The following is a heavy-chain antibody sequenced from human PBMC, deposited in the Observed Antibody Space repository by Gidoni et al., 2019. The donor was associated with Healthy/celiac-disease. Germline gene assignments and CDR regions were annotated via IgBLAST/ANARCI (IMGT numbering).Heavy chain of an antibody. D-gene: IGHD5-12*01. CDR3: ARAGAGYSGYGYY. J-gene: IGHJ4*02. CDR1: GFPFDDYG. V-gene: IGHV3-20*04. CDR2: SNCNGGST. Sequence: EVQLVESGGGVVRPGGSLRLSCAASGFPFDDYGMSWVRQAPGKGLGWVSGSNCNGGSTGYADSVKGRFTIARDNAKNSLYLQMNSLRAEDTALYYCARAGAGYSGYGYYWGQGTLVTVSS.